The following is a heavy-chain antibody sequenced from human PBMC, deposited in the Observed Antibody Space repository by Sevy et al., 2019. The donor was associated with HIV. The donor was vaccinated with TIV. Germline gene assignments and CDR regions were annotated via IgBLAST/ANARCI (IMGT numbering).Heavy chain of an antibody. CDR2: ISSLSRYI. CDR3: ARGLTHPVEDSGTYPSYFDY. CDR1: EFTFSTYA. J-gene: IGHJ4*02. D-gene: IGHD1-26*01. V-gene: IGHV3-21*01. Sequence: GGSLRLSCAASEFTFSTYAMNWVRQAPGKGLEWVSSISSLSRYIYYADSVKGRFTISRDNAKNSLYLQMNSLTAEDTAVYYCARGLTHPVEDSGTYPSYFDYWGQGTLVTVSS.